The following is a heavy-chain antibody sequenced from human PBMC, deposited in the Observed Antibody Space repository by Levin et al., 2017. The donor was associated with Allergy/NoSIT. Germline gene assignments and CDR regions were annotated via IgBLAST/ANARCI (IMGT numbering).Heavy chain of an antibody. CDR1: GYTFTSYG. CDR2: ISTYNDNT. V-gene: IGHV1-18*01. CDR3: ARVVGANYRWFDP. D-gene: IGHD1-26*01. Sequence: GESLKISCKASGYTFTSYGISWVRQAPGQGLEWMGWISTYNDNTNYAQKLQGRVTMTTDTSTSTAYMELRSLRSDDTAVYYCARVVGANYRWFDPWGQGTLVTVSS. J-gene: IGHJ5*02.